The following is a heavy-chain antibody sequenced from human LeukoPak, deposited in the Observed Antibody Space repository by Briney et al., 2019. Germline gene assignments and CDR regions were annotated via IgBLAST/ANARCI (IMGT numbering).Heavy chain of an antibody. CDR1: GGSISSSSYY. Sequence: SETLSLTCTVSGGSISSSSYYWGWIRQPPGKGLEWIGSIYYSGSTYYNPSLKSRVTISVDTSKNQFSLKLSSVTAADTAMYYCARLGYGSGSYYTMDVWGKGTTVTVSS. CDR2: IYYSGST. CDR3: ARLGYGSGSYYTMDV. V-gene: IGHV4-39*01. D-gene: IGHD3-10*01. J-gene: IGHJ6*04.